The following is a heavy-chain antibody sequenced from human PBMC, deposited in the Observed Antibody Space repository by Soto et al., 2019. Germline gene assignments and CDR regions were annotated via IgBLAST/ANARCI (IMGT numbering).Heavy chain of an antibody. CDR2: ISGSGGST. CDR1: GFTFSSYA. V-gene: IGHV3-23*01. J-gene: IGHJ4*02. D-gene: IGHD3-3*01. Sequence: GESLKISCAASGFTFSSYAMSWVRQAPGKGLEWVSAISGSGGSTYYADSVKGRFTISRDNSKNTLYLQMNSLRAEDTAVYYCAKQPIFGVTWGQGTLVTVSS. CDR3: AKQPIFGVT.